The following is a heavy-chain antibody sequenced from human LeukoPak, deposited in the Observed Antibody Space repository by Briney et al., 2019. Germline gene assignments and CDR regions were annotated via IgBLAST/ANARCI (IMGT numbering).Heavy chain of an antibody. Sequence: GESLRLSCAASGFTFSSNSMKWVRQAPGKGLEWVSSISSSSTYIDYADSVKGRFAISRDNAKNSMYLQMNSLRAEDTAVYYCAKGVSAAADDAFDIWGQGTMVTVSS. D-gene: IGHD6-13*01. CDR1: GFTFSSNS. CDR3: AKGVSAAADDAFDI. V-gene: IGHV3-21*01. CDR2: ISSSSTYI. J-gene: IGHJ3*02.